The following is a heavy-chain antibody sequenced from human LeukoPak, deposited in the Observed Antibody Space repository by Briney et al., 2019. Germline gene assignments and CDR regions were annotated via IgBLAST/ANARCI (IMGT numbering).Heavy chain of an antibody. CDR3: TRDLMDYDVSTGLHHYYMDV. D-gene: IGHD3-9*01. J-gene: IGHJ6*02. V-gene: IGHV3-30-3*01. CDR2: ISYDGSNK. Sequence: GGPLRLSCAASGFTFSSYAMHWLRQAPGKGLEWVAVISYDGSNKYYADSVKGRFTISRDNSKNTLYLQMNSLRAEDTAVYYCTRDLMDYDVSTGLHHYYMDVWGQGTTVSVSS. CDR1: GFTFSSYA.